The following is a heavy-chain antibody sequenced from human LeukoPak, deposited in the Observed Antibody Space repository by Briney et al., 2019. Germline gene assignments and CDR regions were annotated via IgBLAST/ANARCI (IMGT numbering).Heavy chain of an antibody. Sequence: PGGSLRLSCAPSGFTFSRYAMSWVRQAPGKGLEWVSAISGSGGSTYYADSVKGRFTISRDNSKNTLYLQMNSLRAEDTAVYYCAKSSTRGAFVVGLDYWGQGTLVTVSS. V-gene: IGHV3-23*01. CDR2: ISGSGGST. D-gene: IGHD2-21*01. J-gene: IGHJ4*02. CDR1: GFTFSRYA. CDR3: AKSSTRGAFVVGLDY.